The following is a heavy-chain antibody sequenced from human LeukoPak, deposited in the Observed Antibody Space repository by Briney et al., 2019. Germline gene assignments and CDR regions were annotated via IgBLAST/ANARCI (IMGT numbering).Heavy chain of an antibody. CDR1: GGSLSAYY. CDR3: ARETHYYASGGYNNPFDP. V-gene: IGHV4-34*01. CDR2: INHSGST. D-gene: IGHD3-10*01. J-gene: IGHJ5*02. Sequence: PSETLSLTCAVYGGSLSAYYWSWIRQPPGKGLEWSGEINHSGSTNYNPSVKSRVTISVETSKKQFSLKLSSVTAADTAVYYCARETHYYASGGYNNPFDPWGQGTLVTVSA.